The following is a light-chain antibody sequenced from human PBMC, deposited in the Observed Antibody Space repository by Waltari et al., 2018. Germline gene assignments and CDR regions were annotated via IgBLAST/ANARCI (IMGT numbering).Light chain of an antibody. V-gene: IGKV1-9*01. Sequence: DIQLTQSPSFLSASVRDRVTITCRASQGFSNYLAWYQQKPGKAPKLLIYSASTLQRVVPSRFSGSGSGTEFSLTISSLQPEDFATYYCQQLNSYPLTFGGGTKVEIK. CDR2: SAS. CDR3: QQLNSYPLT. J-gene: IGKJ4*01. CDR1: QGFSNY.